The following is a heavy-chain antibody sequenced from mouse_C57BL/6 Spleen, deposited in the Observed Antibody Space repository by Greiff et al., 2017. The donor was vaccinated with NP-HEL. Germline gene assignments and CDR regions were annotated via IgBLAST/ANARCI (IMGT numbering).Heavy chain of an antibody. CDR3: AEGGYYGSTLDY. J-gene: IGHJ2*01. CDR2: IHPNSGST. V-gene: IGHV1-64*01. CDR1: GYTFPSYW. Sequence: QVQLQQPGAELVKPGASVKLSCKASGYTFPSYWMHWVKQRPGQGLEWIGMIHPNSGSTNYNEKFKSKATLTVDTSSSTAYMQLSSLTSEDSAVYDGAEGGYYGSTLDYWGQGTTLTVAS. D-gene: IGHD1-1*01.